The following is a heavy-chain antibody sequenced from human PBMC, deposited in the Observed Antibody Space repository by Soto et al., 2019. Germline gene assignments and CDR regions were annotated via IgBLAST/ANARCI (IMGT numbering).Heavy chain of an antibody. Sequence: EVQLLESGGGLVQPGGSPRLSCAASGFTFSSYAMSWVRQAPGKGLEWVSAISGSGGSTYYADSVKGRFTISRDNSKNTLYLQMNSLRAEDTAVYYCAKDAALGYCSGGSCYSGVGAFDIWGQGTMVTVSS. CDR1: GFTFSSYA. CDR3: AKDAALGYCSGGSCYSGVGAFDI. D-gene: IGHD2-15*01. CDR2: ISGSGGST. J-gene: IGHJ3*02. V-gene: IGHV3-23*01.